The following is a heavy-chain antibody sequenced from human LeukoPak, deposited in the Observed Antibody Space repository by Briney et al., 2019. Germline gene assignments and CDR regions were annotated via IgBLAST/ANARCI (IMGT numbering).Heavy chain of an antibody. V-gene: IGHV3-30*18. CDR2: ISYDGSNK. CDR1: GFTFSSYG. CDR3: AKDPEYYYGSGSYIGGMDYFDY. J-gene: IGHJ4*02. D-gene: IGHD3-10*01. Sequence: GGSLRLSCAASGFTFSSYGMHWVRQAPGKGLEWVAVISYDGSNKYYADSVKGRFTISRDNSKNTLYLQMNSLRAEDTAVYYCAKDPEYYYGSGSYIGGMDYFDYWGQGTLVTVSS.